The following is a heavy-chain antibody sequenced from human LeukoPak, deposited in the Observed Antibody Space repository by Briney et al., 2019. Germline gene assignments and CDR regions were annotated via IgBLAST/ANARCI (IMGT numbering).Heavy chain of an antibody. CDR3: ARVGSSTNGEIDY. CDR2: IYYSGST. V-gene: IGHV4-59*01. CDR1: GGSISSYY. J-gene: IGHJ4*02. D-gene: IGHD2-2*01. Sequence: SETLSLTCTVSGGSISSYYWSWIRQPPGKGLEWIGYIYYSGSTNYNPSLKSRVTISVDTSKNQFSLKLSSVTAADTAVYYCARVGSSTNGEIDYWGQGTLVAVSS.